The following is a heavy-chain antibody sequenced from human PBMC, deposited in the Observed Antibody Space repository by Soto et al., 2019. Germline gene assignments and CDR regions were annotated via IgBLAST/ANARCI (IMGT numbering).Heavy chain of an antibody. CDR2: IWYDGSNK. Sequence: QVQLVESGGGVVQPGRSLRLSCAASGFTFSSYGMHWVRQAPGKGLEWVAVIWYDGSNKYYADSVKGRFTISRDNSKNTLYLQMNSLRAEDTAVYYCARGGYVYSCSSKPDYWGQGTLVTVSS. D-gene: IGHD6-6*01. CDR1: GFTFSSYG. V-gene: IGHV3-33*01. J-gene: IGHJ4*02. CDR3: ARGGYVYSCSSKPDY.